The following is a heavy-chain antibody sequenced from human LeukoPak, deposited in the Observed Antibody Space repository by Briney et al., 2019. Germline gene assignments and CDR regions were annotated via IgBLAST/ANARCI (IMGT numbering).Heavy chain of an antibody. J-gene: IGHJ4*02. CDR1: GFTFSSYA. CDR3: AREYGRDGYKAVYYFDY. D-gene: IGHD5-24*01. CDR2: ISSNGGST. Sequence: GGSLRLSCAASGFTFSSYAMHWVRQAPGKGLEYVSAISSNGGSTYYANSVKGRFTISRDNSKNTLYLQMGSLRAEDMAVHYCAREYGRDGYKAVYYFDYWGQGTLVTVSS. V-gene: IGHV3-64*01.